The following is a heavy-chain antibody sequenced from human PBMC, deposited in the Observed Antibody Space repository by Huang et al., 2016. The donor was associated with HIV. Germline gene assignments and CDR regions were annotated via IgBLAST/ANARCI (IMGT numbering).Heavy chain of an antibody. CDR1: GGTFSSYA. CDR3: ARTAYSYGFRQGYNWFDP. V-gene: IGHV1-69*13. D-gene: IGHD5-18*01. CDR2: IIPIFGTA. Sequence: QVLLVQSGAEVRKPGSSVKVFCTAFGGTFSSYAISWVRQAPGQGLEWMGGIIPIFGTANNTEKFQGRVTITVDESTNTGYMELTRLTSEDTAVYYCARTAYSYGFRQGYNWFDPWGQGTPVTVSS. J-gene: IGHJ5*02.